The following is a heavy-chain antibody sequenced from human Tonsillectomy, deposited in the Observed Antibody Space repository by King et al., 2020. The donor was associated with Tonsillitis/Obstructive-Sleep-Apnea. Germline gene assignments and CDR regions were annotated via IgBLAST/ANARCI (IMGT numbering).Heavy chain of an antibody. CDR1: GYTFTSYY. V-gene: IGHV1-46*01. J-gene: IGHJ1*01. Sequence: QLVQSGAEVKKPGASVKVSCKASGYTFTSYYMHWVRQAPGQGLEWMGIINPSGGSTSYAQKFQGRVTMTRDTSTSTVYMELSSLRSEDTAVYYCARVVGXXSGXSXYSXAEYFQXWGXGTLVTVSS. D-gene: IGHD2-15*01. CDR2: INPSGGST. CDR3: ARVVGXXSGXSXYSXAEYFQX.